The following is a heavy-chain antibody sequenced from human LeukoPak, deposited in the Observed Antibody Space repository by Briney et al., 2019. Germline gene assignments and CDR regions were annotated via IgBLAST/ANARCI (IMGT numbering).Heavy chain of an antibody. J-gene: IGHJ6*03. D-gene: IGHD3-16*01. V-gene: IGHV3-48*01. CDR3: ARDLTSAYWTPGGYYYYMDV. Sequence: GGSLKLSCAASGFNLKTYSINWVGQAPGKGLEWISYITSDSAFMYYADSVKGRFTISRDNAKNSVYLQMHSLRVEDTAVYYCARDLTSAYWTPGGYYYYMDVWGKGTTVTVSS. CDR1: GFNLKTYS. CDR2: ITSDSAFM.